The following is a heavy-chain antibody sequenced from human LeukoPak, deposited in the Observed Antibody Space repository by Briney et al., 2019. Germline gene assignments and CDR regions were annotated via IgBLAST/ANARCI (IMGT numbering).Heavy chain of an antibody. D-gene: IGHD6-19*01. CDR1: GGTFSSYA. CDR2: IIPIRGIA. CDR3: ARSQSRYSSGWCDY. V-gene: IGHV1-69*04. Sequence: SVKVSCKASGGTFSSYAISWVRQAPGQGLEWMGRIIPIRGIANYAQKFQGRVTITADKSTSTAYMELSSLRSEDTAVYYCARSQSRYSSGWCDYWGQGTLVTVSS. J-gene: IGHJ4*02.